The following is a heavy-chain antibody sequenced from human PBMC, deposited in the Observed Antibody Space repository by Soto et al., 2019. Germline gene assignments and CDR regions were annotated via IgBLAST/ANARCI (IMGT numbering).Heavy chain of an antibody. D-gene: IGHD2-8*02. CDR1: GGTFSSYT. Sequence: QVQLVQSGAEVKKPGSSVKVSCKASGGTFSSYTISWVRQAPGQGLEWMGRIIPILGIANYAQKFQGRVTIXXDKSTSTAYMELSSLRSEDTAVYYCARDTGPNFDYWGQGTLVTVSS. CDR3: ARDTGPNFDY. CDR2: IIPILGIA. J-gene: IGHJ4*02. V-gene: IGHV1-69*08.